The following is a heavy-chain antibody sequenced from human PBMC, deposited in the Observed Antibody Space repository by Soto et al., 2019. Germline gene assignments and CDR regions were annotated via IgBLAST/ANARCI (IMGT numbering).Heavy chain of an antibody. CDR3: ARQHSAPYYVGAY. CDR2: INTDNGNT. Sequence: QVQLVQSGAEVKKPGAPVKVSCEASGYTFTTYPMHWVRQAPGQRLEWMGWINTDNGNTKYSQKFQGRVTLTRDTSARTAYMEMSSLRSEDTAVYYCARQHSAPYYVGAYWGQGTLVTVSS. D-gene: IGHD3-10*02. V-gene: IGHV1-3*04. CDR1: GYTFTTYP. J-gene: IGHJ4*02.